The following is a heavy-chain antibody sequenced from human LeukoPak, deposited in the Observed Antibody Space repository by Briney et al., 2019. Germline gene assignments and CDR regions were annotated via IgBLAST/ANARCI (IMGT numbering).Heavy chain of an antibody. J-gene: IGHJ4*02. V-gene: IGHV3-23*01. CDR1: GFTFSSYA. CDR3: AKVGITMIVVVSAFDY. Sequence: QPGGSLRLSCAASGFTFSSYAMSWVRQAPGKGLEWVSAISGSGGSTYYADSVKGRFTISRDNSKNTLYLQMNSLRAEDTAVYYCAKVGITMIVVVSAFDYWGQGTLVTVSS. D-gene: IGHD3-22*01. CDR2: ISGSGGST.